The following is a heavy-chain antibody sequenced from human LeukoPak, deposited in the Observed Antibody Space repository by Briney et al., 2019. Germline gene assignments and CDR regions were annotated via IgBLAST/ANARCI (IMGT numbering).Heavy chain of an antibody. CDR1: GFTLSSYA. V-gene: IGHV3-30*01. J-gene: IGHJ4*02. D-gene: IGHD3-10*01. CDR2: ISYDGSNK. Sequence: GGSLRLSCAASGFTLSSYAMHWVRQAPGKGLEWVAVISYDGSNKYYADSVKGRFTISRDNSKNTLYLQMNSLRAEDTAVYYCARAFYYYGSGSPYCFDYWGQGTLVTVSS. CDR3: ARAFYYYGSGSPYCFDY.